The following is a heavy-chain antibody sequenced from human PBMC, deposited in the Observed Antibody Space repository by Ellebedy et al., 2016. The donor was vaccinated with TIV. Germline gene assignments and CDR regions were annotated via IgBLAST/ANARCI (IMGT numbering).Heavy chain of an antibody. D-gene: IGHD2-21*01. Sequence: GGSLRLXXAASGFSFSSYAMNWVRQAPGKGLEWVSGISGSGDSTYYADSVKGRFTISRDNSKNTLYLQMNSLRAEDTAVYYCARDRSCGGDCSAHDAFDIWGQGTMVTVSS. V-gene: IGHV3-23*01. J-gene: IGHJ3*02. CDR1: GFSFSSYA. CDR2: ISGSGDST. CDR3: ARDRSCGGDCSAHDAFDI.